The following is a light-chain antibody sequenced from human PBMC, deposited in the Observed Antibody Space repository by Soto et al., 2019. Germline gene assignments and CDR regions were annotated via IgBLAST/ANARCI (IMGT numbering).Light chain of an antibody. CDR2: GNS. Sequence: QPVLTQPPSVSGAPGQRVTISCTGSSSNIGAGYDVHWYQHLPGTAPKLLIYGNSNRPSGVPDRFSGSKSGTSASLAITGLQAEDEADYYCQSYDSSLSTYVFATGTKLTVL. CDR1: SSNIGAGYD. J-gene: IGLJ1*01. V-gene: IGLV1-40*01. CDR3: QSYDSSLSTYV.